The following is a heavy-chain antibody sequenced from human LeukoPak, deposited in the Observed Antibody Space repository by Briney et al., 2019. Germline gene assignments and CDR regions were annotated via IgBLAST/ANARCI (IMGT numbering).Heavy chain of an antibody. CDR3: ARGRGSHWLAHVTD. CDR1: GFTFSSYS. Sequence: GGSLRLSCVASGFTFSSYSMNWVRQAPGKGLEWVSYISSSSSTIYYADSVKGRFTISRDNAKNSLYLQMNSLRAEDTAVYYCARGRGSHWLAHVTDWGQGTLVTVSS. D-gene: IGHD1-26*01. J-gene: IGHJ4*02. CDR2: ISSSSSTI. V-gene: IGHV3-48*04.